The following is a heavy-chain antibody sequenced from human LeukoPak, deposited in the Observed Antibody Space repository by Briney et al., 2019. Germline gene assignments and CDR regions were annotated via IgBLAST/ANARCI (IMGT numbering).Heavy chain of an antibody. CDR1: GYTFHDCY. J-gene: IGHJ3*02. D-gene: IGHD2-21*01. Sequence: ASVKVPHKASGYTFHDCYQQCLRQAPGRGLEWMGWINPNSRGTDSAQKFQGRFSMTRDTSISTAYMALSRLRSDDTAVYYCAGRARDSSHDAFDTRGQRTMVTVSS. CDR2: INPNSRGT. CDR3: AGRARDSSHDAFDT. V-gene: IGHV1-2*02.